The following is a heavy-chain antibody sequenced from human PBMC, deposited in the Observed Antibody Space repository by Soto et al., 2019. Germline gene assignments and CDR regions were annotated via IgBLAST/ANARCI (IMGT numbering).Heavy chain of an antibody. J-gene: IGHJ5*02. V-gene: IGHV1-24*01. CDR3: ATISCSGGSCYLGGNWFDP. CDR1: GYTLTELS. CDR2: FDPEDGET. Sequence: ASVKVSCNVSGYTLTELSMHWVRQAPGKGLEWMGGFDPEDGETIYAQKFQGRVTMTEDTSTDTAYMELSSLRSEDTAVYYCATISCSGGSCYLGGNWFDPWGQGTLVTVSS. D-gene: IGHD2-15*01.